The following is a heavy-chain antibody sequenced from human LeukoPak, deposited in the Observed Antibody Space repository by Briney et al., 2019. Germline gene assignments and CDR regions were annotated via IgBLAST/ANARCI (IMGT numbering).Heavy chain of an antibody. V-gene: IGHV4-34*01. CDR3: AIRKYYDILTGYRKIPTSGFDP. D-gene: IGHD3-9*01. CDR2: INHSGST. CDR1: GGSFSYYY. J-gene: IGHJ5*02. Sequence: SETLSLTCAVYGGSFSYYYWSWIRQPPGKTLEWIGEINHSGSTNYNPSLKSRVTISVDTSKNQFPLKLSSVTAADTAVYYCAIRKYYDILTGYRKIPTSGFDPWGQGTLVTVFS.